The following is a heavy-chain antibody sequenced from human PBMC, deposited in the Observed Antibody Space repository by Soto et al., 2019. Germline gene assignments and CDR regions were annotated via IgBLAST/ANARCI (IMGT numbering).Heavy chain of an antibody. CDR2: ISGSGGST. D-gene: IGHD3-22*01. V-gene: IGHV3-23*01. CDR1: GFTFSNYA. Sequence: GGSLRLSCAASGFTFSNYAMSWVRQAPGKGLEWVSGISGSGGSTYADSVKGRFTISRDNSKNTLSLQMNSLRAEDTAVYYCAKVRWKDRFGLLVDPGAFDIWGQGTMVTVSS. CDR3: AKVRWKDRFGLLVDPGAFDI. J-gene: IGHJ3*02.